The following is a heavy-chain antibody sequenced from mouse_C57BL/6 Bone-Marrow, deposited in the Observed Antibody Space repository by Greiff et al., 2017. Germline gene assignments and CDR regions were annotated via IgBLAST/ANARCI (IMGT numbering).Heavy chain of an antibody. V-gene: IGHV1-64*01. D-gene: IGHD1-1*01. J-gene: IGHJ1*03. CDR1: GYTFTSYW. CDR2: IHPNSGST. Sequence: QVQLQQSGAELVKPGASVKLSCKASGYTFTSYWMHWVKQRPGQGLEWIGMIHPNSGSTNYNEKFKSKATLTVDKSSSTAYMQLSSLTSEDSAVYYCARFRGYYGSRGYFDVWGTGTTVTVSS. CDR3: ARFRGYYGSRGYFDV.